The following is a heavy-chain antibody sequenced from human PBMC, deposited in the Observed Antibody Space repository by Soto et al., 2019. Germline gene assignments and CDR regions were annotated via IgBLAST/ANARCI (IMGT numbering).Heavy chain of an antibody. D-gene: IGHD2-15*01. CDR1: GFTFSSYG. CDR3: ARDLGDCSGGSCYSMDYYYYYGMDV. J-gene: IGHJ6*02. Sequence: GGSLRLSCAASGFTFSSYGMHWVRQAPGKGLEWVAVIWYDGSNKYYADSVKGRFTISRDNSKNTLYLQMNSLRAEDTAVYYCARDLGDCSGGSCYSMDYYYYYGMDVWGQGTTVTVSS. V-gene: IGHV3-33*01. CDR2: IWYDGSNK.